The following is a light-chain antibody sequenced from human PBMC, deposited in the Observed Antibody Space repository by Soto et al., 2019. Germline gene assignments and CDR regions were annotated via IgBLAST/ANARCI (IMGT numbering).Light chain of an antibody. Sequence: QSALTQPASVSGSPGQSIPIFCIGVRTDGDGHDYVSWYQQHPGQAPQLIIYDVYNRPSGVSDRFSGSKSGNTASLVISGLQAEDEADYFCTSYTAISPLYGFGGGTKVTVL. CDR3: TSYTAISPLYG. J-gene: IGLJ1*01. CDR1: RTDGDGHDY. V-gene: IGLV2-14*03. CDR2: DVY.